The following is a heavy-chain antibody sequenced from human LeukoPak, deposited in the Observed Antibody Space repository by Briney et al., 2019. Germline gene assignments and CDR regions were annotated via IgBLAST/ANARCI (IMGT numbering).Heavy chain of an antibody. CDR1: GGSISNYY. J-gene: IGHJ4*02. CDR2: IYYSGST. Sequence: SETLSLTCTVSGGSISNYYWSWIRQPPGKGLEWIGYIYYSGSTNYNPSLKSRVTISVDTSKNQFSPKLSSVTAADTAVYYCARDTYYYDSSGLTTIDYWGQGTLVTVSS. CDR3: ARDTYYYDSSGLTTIDY. V-gene: IGHV4-59*12. D-gene: IGHD3-22*01.